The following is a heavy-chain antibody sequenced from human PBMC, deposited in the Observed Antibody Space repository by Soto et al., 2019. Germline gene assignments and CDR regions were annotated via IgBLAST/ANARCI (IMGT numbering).Heavy chain of an antibody. J-gene: IGHJ6*03. CDR2: IYYSGST. CDR1: GGSIGSYY. V-gene: IGHV4-59*01. Sequence: SDTLSLTCTVSGGSIGSYYWSWIRQPPGKGLEWIGYIYYSGSTNYNPSLKSRVTISVDTSKNQFSLKLSSVTAADTAVYYCARVAYSSSRGGLYYYYYYMDVWGKGTTVTVSS. CDR3: ARVAYSSSRGGLYYYYYYMDV. D-gene: IGHD6-6*01.